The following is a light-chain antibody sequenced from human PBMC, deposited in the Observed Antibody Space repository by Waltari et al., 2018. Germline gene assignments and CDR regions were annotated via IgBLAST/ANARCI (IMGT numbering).Light chain of an antibody. CDR2: FTS. Sequence: DIVITQSPLSLPVTPGEPASISCRSSQSLLHSNGNTYVEWFLQKPGQSPQLLIYFTSRRASGVPDRFIGSGSGTDFTLKISRVEAEDVGIYYCMQDLQTPWTFGQGTRVEIK. V-gene: IGKV2-28*01. CDR3: MQDLQTPWT. CDR1: QSLLHSNGNTY. J-gene: IGKJ1*01.